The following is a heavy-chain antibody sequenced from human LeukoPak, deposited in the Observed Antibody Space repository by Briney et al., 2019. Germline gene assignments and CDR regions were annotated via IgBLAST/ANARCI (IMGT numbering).Heavy chain of an antibody. J-gene: IGHJ1*01. CDR3: ARGSSSQYFRY. V-gene: IGHV1-18*01. Sequence: ASVKVSCKASGYAFSSHPVTWVRQAPGQGLEWMGWISAYSGNTSYAQRFQGRVTMSTETSTNTAYMELTSLRSNDTAIYFCARGSSSQYFRYWGQGTLVTVSS. CDR1: GYAFSSHP. D-gene: IGHD3-3*01. CDR2: ISAYSGNT.